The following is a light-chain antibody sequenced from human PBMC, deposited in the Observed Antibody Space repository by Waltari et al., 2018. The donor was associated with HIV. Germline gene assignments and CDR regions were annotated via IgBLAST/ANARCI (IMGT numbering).Light chain of an antibody. V-gene: IGLV2-11*01. J-gene: IGLJ1*01. CDR3: CSHAGNFIFV. CDR1: STYVDTF. CDR2: DVN. Sequence: QSALTQPHSVSGSPGQSLTISCTGTSTYVDTFVSWYQQHPGKAPKVIIFDVNNRPSGVPDRFSGSKSGNTASLTISGLQAEDEADYCCSHAGNFIFVFGTGTKVTVL.